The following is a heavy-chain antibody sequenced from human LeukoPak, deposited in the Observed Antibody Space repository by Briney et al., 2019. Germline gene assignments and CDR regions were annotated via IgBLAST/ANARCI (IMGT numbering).Heavy chain of an antibody. CDR1: GGSISSSSYY. Sequence: PSETLSLTCTVSGGSISSSSYYWGWIRQPPGRGLEWIGSIYYSGSTYYNPSLKSRVTISVDTSKNQFSLKLSSVTAADTAVYYCARAPPEAVLRFLEWLFPSYYMDVWGKGTTVTVSS. V-gene: IGHV4-39*07. D-gene: IGHD3-3*01. J-gene: IGHJ6*03. CDR3: ARAPPEAVLRFLEWLFPSYYMDV. CDR2: IYYSGST.